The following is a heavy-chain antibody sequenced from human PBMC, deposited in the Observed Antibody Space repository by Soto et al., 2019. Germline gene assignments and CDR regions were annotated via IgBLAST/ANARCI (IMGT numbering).Heavy chain of an antibody. Sequence: QVQLVESGGGLVKPGGSLRLSCAASGLTFSDYYMSWIRQAPGKGLEWVSYIDSSGDHIHYGDSVRGRFTISRDNAINSLFLQMNSLRAEDTAVYYCATGRLEATVLDYWGQGTLVTVSS. V-gene: IGHV3-11*01. D-gene: IGHD1-26*01. J-gene: IGHJ4*02. CDR1: GLTFSDYY. CDR2: IDSSGDHI. CDR3: ATGRLEATVLDY.